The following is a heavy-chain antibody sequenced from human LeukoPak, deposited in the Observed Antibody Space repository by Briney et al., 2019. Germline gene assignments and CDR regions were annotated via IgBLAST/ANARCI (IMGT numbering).Heavy chain of an antibody. D-gene: IGHD2-2*01. Sequence: GGSLRLSCAASGFTFSSYAMSWVRQAPGKGLEWVSAISGSGGSTYYADSVKGRFTISRDSSKNTLYLQMNSLRAEDTAVYYCAKDRPQTPPATYYYYGMDVWGKGTTVTVSS. CDR3: AKDRPQTPPATYYYYGMDV. CDR1: GFTFSSYA. J-gene: IGHJ6*04. CDR2: ISGSGGST. V-gene: IGHV3-23*01.